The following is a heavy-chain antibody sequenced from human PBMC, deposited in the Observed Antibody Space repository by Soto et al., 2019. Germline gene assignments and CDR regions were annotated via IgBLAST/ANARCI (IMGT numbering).Heavy chain of an antibody. V-gene: IGHV4-31*03. CDR1: GGSISSGGYY. CDR3: SREEFRVSWFDP. J-gene: IGHJ5*02. D-gene: IGHD3-10*01. CDR2: IYYSGST. Sequence: QVQLQESGPGLVKPSQTLSLTCTVSGGSISSGGYYWSWIRQHPGKGLEWIGYIYYSGSTYYNPSLKSRVTISVDTSKNQYSLHLSSVTAADTAVYYCSREEFRVSWFDPWGQGTLVTVSS.